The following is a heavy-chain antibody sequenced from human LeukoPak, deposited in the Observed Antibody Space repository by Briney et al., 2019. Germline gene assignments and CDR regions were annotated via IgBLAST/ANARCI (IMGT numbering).Heavy chain of an antibody. J-gene: IGHJ6*03. CDR2: ISYDGSNK. V-gene: IGHV3-30*04. CDR1: GFTFSSYA. Sequence: PGGSLRLSCAASGFTFSSYAMHWVRQAPGKGLEWVAVISYDGSNKYYADSVKGRFTISRDNSKNTLYLQMNSLRAEDTAVYYCARQPIVVVPAAAQNMDVWGKGTTVTVSS. CDR3: ARQPIVVVPAAAQNMDV. D-gene: IGHD2-2*01.